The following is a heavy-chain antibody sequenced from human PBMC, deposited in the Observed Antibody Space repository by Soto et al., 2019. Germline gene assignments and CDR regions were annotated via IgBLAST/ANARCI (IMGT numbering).Heavy chain of an antibody. J-gene: IGHJ4*02. CDR3: AYGSSSAWIDY. D-gene: IGHD6-25*01. CDR1: GDSMRGYHFY. Sequence: LSLTCSVSGDSMRGYHFYWGWIRQTPGKGLEWIGSAYFSGGNTYYSPSLKSRVSISVDTSKNEFSLRLTSLTAADTAVYFCAYGSSSAWIDYWGQGTLVTVSS. V-gene: IGHV4-39*01. CDR2: AYFSGGNT.